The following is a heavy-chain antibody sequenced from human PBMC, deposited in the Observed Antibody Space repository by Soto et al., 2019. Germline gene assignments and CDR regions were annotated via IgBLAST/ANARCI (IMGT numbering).Heavy chain of an antibody. J-gene: IGHJ4*02. CDR2: IIPMFGTA. CDR3: ASGIQLWLRRIHNGYSG. Sequence: QVQLVQSGAEVKKPESSVKVSCKAPGGTFSTYAISWVRQAPGQGLEWMGGIIPMFGTANYAQRFQDRVTITADEDTHTVYMALSSLRSEATALYFCASGIQLWLRRIHNGYSGWGQGTLVTASS. V-gene: IGHV1-69*12. CDR1: GGTFSTYA. D-gene: IGHD5-18*01.